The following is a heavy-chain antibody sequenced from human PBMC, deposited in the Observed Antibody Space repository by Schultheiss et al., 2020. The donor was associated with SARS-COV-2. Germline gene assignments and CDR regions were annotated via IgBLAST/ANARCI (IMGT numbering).Heavy chain of an antibody. D-gene: IGHD2-15*01. J-gene: IGHJ4*02. CDR2: IYTSGST. CDR3: AREGDCSGGSCYGIDY. CDR1: GGSISSYY. V-gene: IGHV4-4*07. Sequence: SETLSLTCTVSGGSISSYYWSWIRQPAGKGLEWIGRIYTSGSTNYNPSLKSRVTISVDTSKNQFSLKLSSVTAADTAVYYCAREGDCSGGSCYGIDYWGQGTLVTVSS.